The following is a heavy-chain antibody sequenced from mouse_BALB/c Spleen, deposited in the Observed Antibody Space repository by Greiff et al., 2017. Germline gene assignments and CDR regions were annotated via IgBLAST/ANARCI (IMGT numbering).Heavy chain of an antibody. CDR3: ARDRSNSYFDY. Sequence: DVMLVESGGGLVKPGGSLKLSCAASGFTFSSYAMSWVRQSPEKRLEWVAEISSGGSYTYYPDTVTGRFTISRDNAKNTLYLEMSSLRSEDTAMYYCARDRSNSYFDYWGQGTTLTVSS. V-gene: IGHV5-9-4*01. CDR1: GFTFSSYA. CDR2: ISSGGSYT. D-gene: IGHD2-5*01. J-gene: IGHJ2*01.